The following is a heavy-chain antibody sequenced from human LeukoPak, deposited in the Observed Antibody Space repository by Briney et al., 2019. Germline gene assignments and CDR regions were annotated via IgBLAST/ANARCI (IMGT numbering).Heavy chain of an antibody. CDR2: IIPILGIA. D-gene: IGHD2-15*01. CDR1: GGTFSSYA. CDR3: ASLGYCSGGSCYLNFDY. V-gene: IGHV1-69*04. J-gene: IGHJ4*02. Sequence: SVKVSCKASGGTFSSYAISWVRQAPGQGLEWMGRIIPILGIANYAQKFQGRVTITADKSTSTAYMELSSLRSEDTAVYYCASLGYCSGGSCYLNFDYWGQGTLVTVSS.